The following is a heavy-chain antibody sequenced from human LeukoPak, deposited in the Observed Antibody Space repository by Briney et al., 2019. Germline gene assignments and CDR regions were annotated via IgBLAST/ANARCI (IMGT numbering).Heavy chain of an antibody. CDR2: INHNGNT. D-gene: IGHD3-9*01. CDR3: ARAGVWLPAV. J-gene: IGHJ4*02. V-gene: IGHV4-4*02. Sequence: SGTLSLTCAVSGASISSDKWWSWVRPPPGKGLEWIGEINHNGNTNYSPSLKSRVTMSTDKSKNEFSLRLTSVTAADTAVYYCARAGVWLPAVWGQGTLVTVSS. CDR1: GASISSDKW.